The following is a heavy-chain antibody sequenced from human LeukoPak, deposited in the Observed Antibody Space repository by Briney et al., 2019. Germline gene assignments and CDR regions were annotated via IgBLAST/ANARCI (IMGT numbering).Heavy chain of an antibody. V-gene: IGHV4-34*01. D-gene: IGHD2-8*02. CDR1: GGSFSGYY. Sequence: PSETLSLTCAVSGGSFSGYYWSWIRQPPGKGLEWFREINHSGSTNYMPSLKSRVTISVDTSKNQFSLKLSSVTAAATALYYCARQNKIVLVVYAIGYYFDYWGQGTLVTVSS. J-gene: IGHJ4*02. CDR2: INHSGST. CDR3: ARQNKIVLVVYAIGYYFDY.